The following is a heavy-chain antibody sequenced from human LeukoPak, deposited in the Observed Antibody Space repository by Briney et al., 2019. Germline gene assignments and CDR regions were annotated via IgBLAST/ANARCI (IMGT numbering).Heavy chain of an antibody. D-gene: IGHD4-17*01. J-gene: IGHJ2*01. Sequence: PSETLSLTCAVSGGSISSSNWWSWVRQPPGKGLEWIGEIYHSGSTNYNPSLKSRVTISVDTSKNQFSLKLSSVTAADTAVYYCARTRTTVTKRYFDLWGRGTLVTVSS. CDR3: ARTRTTVTKRYFDL. CDR1: GGSISSSNW. CDR2: IYHSGST. V-gene: IGHV4-4*02.